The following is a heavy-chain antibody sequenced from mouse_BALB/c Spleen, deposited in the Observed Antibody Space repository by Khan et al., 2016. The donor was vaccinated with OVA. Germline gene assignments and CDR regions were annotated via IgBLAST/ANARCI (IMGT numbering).Heavy chain of an antibody. V-gene: IGHV1-7*01. CDR3: TRDRIDY. CDR2: INPTSGYT. CDR1: GYTFTTYW. J-gene: IGHJ2*01. Sequence: VQLQQSGAELAKPGASVKMSCKASGYTFTTYWMHWVKQRPGQGLEWIGYINPTSGYTDYNEKFKDRATLSADRSSSTAYMQLSSLTSEDSAVYYCTRDRIDYWGQGPTLPVSS.